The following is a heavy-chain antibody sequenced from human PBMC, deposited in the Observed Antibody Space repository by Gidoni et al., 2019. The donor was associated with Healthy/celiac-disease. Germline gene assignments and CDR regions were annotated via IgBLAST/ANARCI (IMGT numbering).Heavy chain of an antibody. J-gene: IGHJ4*02. CDR1: GFTFSSYG. CDR2: ISYDGSNK. Sequence: QVQLVESGGGVVQPGRSLRLSCAASGFTFSSYGMHWVRQAPGKGLEWVAVISYDGSNKYYADSVKGRFTISRDNSKNTLYLQMNSLRAEDTAVYYCAKDGLQRGSYFDYWGQGTLVTVSS. D-gene: IGHD3-16*01. CDR3: AKDGLQRGSYFDY. V-gene: IGHV3-30*18.